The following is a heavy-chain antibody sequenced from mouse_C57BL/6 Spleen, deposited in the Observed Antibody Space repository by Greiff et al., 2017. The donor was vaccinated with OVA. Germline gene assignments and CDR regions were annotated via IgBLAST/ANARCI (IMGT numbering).Heavy chain of an antibody. CDR2: IHPNSGST. V-gene: IGHV1-64*01. CDR1: GYTFTSYW. Sequence: QVQLKQPGAELVKPGASVKLSCKASGYTFTSYWMHWVKQRPGQGLEWIGMIHPNSGSTNYNEKFKSKATLTVDKSSSTAYMQLSSLTSEDSAVYYCALYYYGSSYLFDYWGQGTTLTVSS. D-gene: IGHD1-1*01. CDR3: ALYYYGSSYLFDY. J-gene: IGHJ2*01.